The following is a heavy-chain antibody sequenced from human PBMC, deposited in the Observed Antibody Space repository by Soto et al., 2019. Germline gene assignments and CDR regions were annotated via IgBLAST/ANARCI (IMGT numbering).Heavy chain of an antibody. CDR1: GFTFSSYA. D-gene: IGHD6-6*01. CDR3: AKPRVAARYGYYGMDV. J-gene: IGHJ6*02. V-gene: IGHV3-23*01. Sequence: GGSLRLSCAASGFTFSSYAMSWVRQAPGKGLEWVSAISGSGVSTYYADSVKGRFTISRDNSKNTLYLQMNSLRAEDTAVYYCAKPRVAARYGYYGMDVWGQGTPVTV. CDR2: ISGSGVST.